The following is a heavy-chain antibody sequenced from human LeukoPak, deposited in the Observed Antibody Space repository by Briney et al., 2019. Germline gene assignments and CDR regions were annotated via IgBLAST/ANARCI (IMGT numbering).Heavy chain of an antibody. J-gene: IGHJ4*02. CDR3: ARVEYNWNDVASLDY. V-gene: IGHV4-39*07. CDR1: GGSISSSSYY. Sequence: SETLSLTCTVSGGSISSSSYYWGWIRQPPGKGLEWIGEINHSGSTNYNPSLKSRVTISVDTSKNQFSLKLSSVTAADTAVYYCARVEYNWNDVASLDYWGQGTLVTVSS. CDR2: INHSGST. D-gene: IGHD1-20*01.